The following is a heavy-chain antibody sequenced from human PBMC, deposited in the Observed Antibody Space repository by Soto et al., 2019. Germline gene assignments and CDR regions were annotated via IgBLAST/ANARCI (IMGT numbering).Heavy chain of an antibody. D-gene: IGHD3-3*01. CDR2: ISGSGGST. V-gene: IGHV3-23*01. J-gene: IGHJ5*02. CDR1: GFTFSSYA. Sequence: GGSLRLSCAASGFTFSSYAMSWVRQAPGKGLEWVSAISGSGGSTYYADSVKGRFTISRDNSKNTLYLQMNSLRAEDTAVYYCAKVSFRDSSPFFGGFDPWGQGTLVTVSS. CDR3: AKVSFRDSSPFFGGFDP.